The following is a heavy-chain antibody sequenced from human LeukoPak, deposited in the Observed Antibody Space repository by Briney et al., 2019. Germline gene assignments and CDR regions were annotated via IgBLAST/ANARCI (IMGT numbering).Heavy chain of an antibody. D-gene: IGHD3-10*01. CDR2: FDPEDGET. CDR3: ATVFSGGYYYYYMDV. Sequence: GASVKDSCKVSGYTLTELSMHWVRQAPGKGLEWMGGFDPEDGETIYAQKFQGRVTMTEDTSTDTAYMELSSLRSEDTAVYYCATVFSGGYYYYYMDVWGKGTTVTVSS. V-gene: IGHV1-24*01. J-gene: IGHJ6*03. CDR1: GYTLTELS.